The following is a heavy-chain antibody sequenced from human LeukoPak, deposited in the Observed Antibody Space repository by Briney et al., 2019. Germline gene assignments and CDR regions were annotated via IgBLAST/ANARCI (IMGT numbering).Heavy chain of an antibody. CDR2: ISASGDDT. Sequence: GGSLRLSCAASGFTFSNHAMTWVRQAPGKGLEWVAAISASGDDTFYADSVKGRFTISSDNSKNILCLQMNSLRAEDTAMYFCAKDVWWSVSWGQGTPVTVSS. CDR1: GFTFSNHA. V-gene: IGHV3-23*01. CDR3: AKDVWWSVS. J-gene: IGHJ5*02. D-gene: IGHD2-8*02.